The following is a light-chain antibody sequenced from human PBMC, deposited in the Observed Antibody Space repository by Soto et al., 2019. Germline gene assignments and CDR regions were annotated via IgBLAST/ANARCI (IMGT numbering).Light chain of an antibody. CDR3: QQYNSYSLT. J-gene: IGKJ4*01. Sequence: DIQMTQSPSTLSASVGDSVTITCRASQSISSWLAWYQQKPGKAPKLVISQASSLQSGVTSRFCASASGTEFTLTITGLQPDDFAPYYCQQYNSYSLTLGGGTKVEIK. CDR1: QSISSW. CDR2: QAS. V-gene: IGKV1-5*03.